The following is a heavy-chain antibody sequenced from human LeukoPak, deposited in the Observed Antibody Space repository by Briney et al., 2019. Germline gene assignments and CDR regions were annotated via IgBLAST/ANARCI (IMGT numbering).Heavy chain of an antibody. CDR2: IYYSGTT. J-gene: IGHJ4*02. CDR3: ARPYGGNPGYFDY. V-gene: IGHV4-39*01. D-gene: IGHD4-23*01. Sequence: SETLSLTCTVSGGSISSNSEYCGWIRQPPGKGLEWIGNIYYSGTTYYSPSLKSRVTISVDTSKSRFSLKLSSVTAADTAVYYCARPYGGNPGYFDYWGQGTLVTVSS. CDR1: GGSISSNSEY.